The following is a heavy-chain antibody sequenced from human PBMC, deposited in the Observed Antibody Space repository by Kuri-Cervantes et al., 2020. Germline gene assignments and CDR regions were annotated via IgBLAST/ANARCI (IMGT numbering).Heavy chain of an antibody. V-gene: IGHV3-30*01. J-gene: IGHJ3*02. CDR3: ARASTNAFDI. D-gene: IGHD2-2*01. Sequence: SVKGRFTISRDNSKNTLYVQMNSLRAEDTAVYYCARASTNAFDIWGQGTIVTVSS.